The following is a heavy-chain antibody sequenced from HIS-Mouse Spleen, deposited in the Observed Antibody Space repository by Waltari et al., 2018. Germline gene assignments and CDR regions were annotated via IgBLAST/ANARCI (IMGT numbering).Heavy chain of an antibody. J-gene: IGHJ2*01. CDR3: AREIPYSSSWYDWYFDL. CDR1: GCSISSSSYY. Sequence: QLQLQESGPGLVKPSETLSLTCTVSGCSISSSSYYWGWIRQPPGKGLEWIGSIYYSGSTYYNPSLTSRVTISVDTSKNPFSLKLSSVTAADTAVYYCAREIPYSSSWYDWYFDLWGRGTLVTVSS. V-gene: IGHV4-39*07. D-gene: IGHD6-13*01. CDR2: IYYSGST.